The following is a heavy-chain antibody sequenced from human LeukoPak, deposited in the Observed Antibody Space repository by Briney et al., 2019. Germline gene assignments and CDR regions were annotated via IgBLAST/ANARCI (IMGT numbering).Heavy chain of an antibody. CDR2: IYYSGTT. D-gene: IGHD3-3*01. CDR1: GGFISRNSFY. J-gene: IGHJ5*02. Sequence: KPSETLSLTCTVSGGFISRNSFYWGWIRQPPGKGLEWIGSIYYSGTTYYNPSLKSRVTISVDTSKNQFSLKLNSVTAADTAVYYCARDPHKEAYYDFWSGYPFTFDPWGQGTLVTVSS. CDR3: ARDPHKEAYYDFWSGYPFTFDP. V-gene: IGHV4-39*07.